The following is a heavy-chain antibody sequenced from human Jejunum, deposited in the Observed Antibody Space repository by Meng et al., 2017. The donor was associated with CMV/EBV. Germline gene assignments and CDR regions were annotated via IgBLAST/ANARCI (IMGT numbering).Heavy chain of an antibody. D-gene: IGHD3-3*01. J-gene: IGHJ4*02. Sequence: APLQESGPGLVKPSQTLSLTCSVSGGSIGSGDYYWSWIRQPPGKGLEWIGYIHDTGSTYCNPSLKSRVDISLGTSRNHFSLTLSSVTAEDTAVYFCARGSIFVSFDSWGQGTLVTVSS. CDR2: IHDTGST. V-gene: IGHV4-30-4*08. CDR1: GGSIGSGDYY. CDR3: ARGSIFVSFDS.